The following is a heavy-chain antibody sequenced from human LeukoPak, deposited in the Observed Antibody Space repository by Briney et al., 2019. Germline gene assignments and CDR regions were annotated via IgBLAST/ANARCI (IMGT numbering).Heavy chain of an antibody. CDR2: ISGSGGST. Sequence: PGGSLRLSCAASGFTFSSYAMSWVRQAPGKGLEWVSAISGSGGSTYYADSVKGRFTISRDNSKNTLYLQMNSLRAEDTAVYYCAKDHGECSSTSCKLSGGYYFDYWGQGTLVTVSS. D-gene: IGHD2-2*01. CDR1: GFTFSSYA. CDR3: AKDHGECSSTSCKLSGGYYFDY. V-gene: IGHV3-23*01. J-gene: IGHJ4*02.